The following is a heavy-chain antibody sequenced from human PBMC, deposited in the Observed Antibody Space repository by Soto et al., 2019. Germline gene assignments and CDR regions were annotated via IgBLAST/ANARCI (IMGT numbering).Heavy chain of an antibody. CDR3: ARGSAYTAMAIIDY. CDR2: IWYDGSNK. V-gene: IGHV3-33*01. J-gene: IGHJ4*02. D-gene: IGHD5-18*01. CDR1: GFTFSSYG. Sequence: QSGGSLRLSCAASGFTFSSYGMHWVRQAPGKGLEWVAVIWYDGSNKYYADSVKGRFTISRDNSKNTLYLQMNSLRAEDTAVYYCARGSAYTAMAIIDYWGQGTLVTVSS.